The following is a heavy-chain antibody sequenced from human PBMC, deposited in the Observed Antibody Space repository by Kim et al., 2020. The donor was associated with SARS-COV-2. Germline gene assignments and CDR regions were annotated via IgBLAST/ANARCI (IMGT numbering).Heavy chain of an antibody. J-gene: IGHJ4*02. CDR3: ASEYYYDSSGYHYDRRGKSHY. D-gene: IGHD3-22*01. V-gene: IGHV4-39*01. Sequence: SETLSLTCTVSGGSISSSSYYWGWIRQPPGKGLEWIGSMYYSGSTYYNPSLKSRVTISVDTSKNQFSLKLSSVTAADTAVYYCASEYYYDSSGYHYDRRGKSHYWGQGTLVTVSS. CDR2: MYYSGST. CDR1: GGSISSSSYY.